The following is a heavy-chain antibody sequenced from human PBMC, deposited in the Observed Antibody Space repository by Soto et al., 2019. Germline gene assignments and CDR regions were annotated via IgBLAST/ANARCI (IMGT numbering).Heavy chain of an antibody. CDR2: IIPIFGTA. V-gene: IGHV1-69*13. J-gene: IGHJ6*02. CDR3: ARVGCSGGSCYYGMDV. Sequence: SVKVSCKASGGTFSSYAISWVRQAPGQGLEWMGGIIPIFGTANYAQKFQGRVTITADESTSTAYMELSSLRSEDTAVYYCARVGCSGGSCYYGMDVWGQGTTVTVSS. D-gene: IGHD2-15*01. CDR1: GGTFSSYA.